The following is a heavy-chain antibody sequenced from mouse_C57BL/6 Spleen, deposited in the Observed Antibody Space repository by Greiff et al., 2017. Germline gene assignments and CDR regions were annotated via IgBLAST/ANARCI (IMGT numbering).Heavy chain of an antibody. CDR2: IHPNSGST. CDR3: ARGVSSGYREMDY. Sequence: QVQLQQPGAELVKPGASVKLSCKASGYTFTSYWMHWVKQRPGQGLEWIGMIHPNSGSTNYNEKFKSKATLTVDKSSSTAYMQLSSLTSEDSAVYYCARGVSSGYREMDYWGQGTSVTVSA. V-gene: IGHV1-64*01. J-gene: IGHJ4*01. CDR1: GYTFTSYW. D-gene: IGHD3-2*02.